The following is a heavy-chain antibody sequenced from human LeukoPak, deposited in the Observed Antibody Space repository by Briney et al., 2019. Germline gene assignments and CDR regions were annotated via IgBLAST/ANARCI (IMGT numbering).Heavy chain of an antibody. CDR1: GFTVSSNY. Sequence: GGSLILSCAASGFTVSSNYMSWVRQAPGKGLEWVSYISSSGSSIYYADSVKGRFTISRDNAKNSLYLQMNSLRAEDTAVYYCARDSKRPYYYYGMDVWGQGTTVTVSS. CDR2: ISSSGSSI. J-gene: IGHJ6*02. D-gene: IGHD6-6*01. CDR3: ARDSKRPYYYYGMDV. V-gene: IGHV3-11*04.